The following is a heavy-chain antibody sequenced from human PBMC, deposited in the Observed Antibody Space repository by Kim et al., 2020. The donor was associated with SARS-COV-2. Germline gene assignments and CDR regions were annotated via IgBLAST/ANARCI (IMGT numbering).Heavy chain of an antibody. J-gene: IGHJ4*02. CDR3: AKREGSGHFDY. V-gene: IGHV3-23*03. CDR2: SA. Sequence: SANYAASVTSLFIISRDESTNTLFLQMNDLRAEDTAVYYCAKREGSGHFDYWGQGTLVTVSS.